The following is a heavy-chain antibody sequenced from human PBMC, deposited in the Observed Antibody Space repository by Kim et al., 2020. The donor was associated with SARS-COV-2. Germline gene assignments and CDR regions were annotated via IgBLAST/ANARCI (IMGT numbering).Heavy chain of an antibody. D-gene: IGHD2-21*02. CDR1: GFRFTSYT. J-gene: IGHJ4*02. Sequence: GGSLRLPCVASGFRFTSYTMNWVRQAPGKGLEWIASISNSGDDYGNIFYANSVKGRFIISRDNAKNSLHLHMNSLTAEDTGVYYCVRDKYCGGDCYPEYFDSWGQGTLVTVSS. CDR2: ISNSGDDYGNI. V-gene: IGHV3-21*01. CDR3: VRDKYCGGDCYPEYFDS.